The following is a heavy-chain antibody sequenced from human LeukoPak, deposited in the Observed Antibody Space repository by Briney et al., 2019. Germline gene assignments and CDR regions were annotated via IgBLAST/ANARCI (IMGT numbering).Heavy chain of an antibody. Sequence: GGSLRLSCAASGFTFSSYWMSWVRQAPGKGLEWVGRTRNKANSYSTEYAASVKGRFTISRDDSENSLYLQMDSLKTEDTAVYYCARADGSSWYNYWGQGTLVTVSS. D-gene: IGHD6-13*01. CDR3: ARADGSSWYNY. V-gene: IGHV3-72*01. J-gene: IGHJ4*02. CDR2: TRNKANSYST. CDR1: GFTFSSYW.